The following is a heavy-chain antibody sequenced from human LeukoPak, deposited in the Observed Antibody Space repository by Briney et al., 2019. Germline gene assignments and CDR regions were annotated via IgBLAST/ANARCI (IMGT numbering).Heavy chain of an antibody. V-gene: IGHV1-2*02. Sequence: ASVKVSCKASGYTFTGFYMHWVRHAPGQGLEWMGWINPKSGGTNYAQKFQGRVTMTRDTSISTAYMDLRRLTSDDTAVYFCAREGPHITMVRGVNPMDVWGKGTTVTISS. D-gene: IGHD3-10*01. CDR2: INPKSGGT. J-gene: IGHJ6*03. CDR3: AREGPHITMVRGVNPMDV. CDR1: GYTFTGFY.